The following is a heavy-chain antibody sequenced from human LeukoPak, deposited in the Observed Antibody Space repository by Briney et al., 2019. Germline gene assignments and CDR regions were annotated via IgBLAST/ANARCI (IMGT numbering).Heavy chain of an antibody. D-gene: IGHD5-24*01. CDR3: AKEGRSLQTY. V-gene: IGHV3-7*03. Sequence: GGSLRLSCAASGFMFSSNWMSWVRLAPGKGLEWVANIKEDGTETYYVDSVEGRFTISRDNAKNSLYLQMNSLRVEDTAVYYCAKEGRSLQTYWGQGSLVTVSS. CDR2: IKEDGTET. J-gene: IGHJ4*02. CDR1: GFMFSSNW.